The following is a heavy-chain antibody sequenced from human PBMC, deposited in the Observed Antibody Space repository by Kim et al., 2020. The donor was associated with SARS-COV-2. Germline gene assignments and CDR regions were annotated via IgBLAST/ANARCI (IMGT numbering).Heavy chain of an antibody. J-gene: IGHJ4*02. Sequence: PSLKSRGTLSVDTSKNQFSLQLSSVTAADTAVYYCARTFQDIVATMGDYWGQGTLVTVSS. D-gene: IGHD5-12*01. CDR3: ARTFQDIVATMGDY. V-gene: IGHV4-39*07.